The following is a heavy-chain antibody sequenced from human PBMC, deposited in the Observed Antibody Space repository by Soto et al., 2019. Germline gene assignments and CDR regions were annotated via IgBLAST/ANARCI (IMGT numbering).Heavy chain of an antibody. Sequence: GGSLRLSCAASGSTFSSYAMSWVRQAPGRGLEWVSIISGNGGSTYYAASVKGRFTISRDNTENTLYLQMDSLTAEDTAVYYCAKGSEFSNSYTLDFDFWGQGALVTVSS. CDR1: GSTFSSYA. V-gene: IGHV3-23*01. CDR3: AKGSEFSNSYTLDFDF. CDR2: ISGNGGST. D-gene: IGHD6-6*01. J-gene: IGHJ4*02.